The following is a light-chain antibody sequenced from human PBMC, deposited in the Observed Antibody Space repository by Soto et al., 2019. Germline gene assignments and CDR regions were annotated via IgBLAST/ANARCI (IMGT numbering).Light chain of an antibody. Sequence: EIVLTQSPGTLSLSPGERATLSCRASQSVSSSYLAWYQQKPGQAPRLLIYRASSRATGIPDRFSGSGSGTDFTLTIGRLEPEDFAVYYCQQYGSYWTFGQGTKVEIK. CDR2: RAS. V-gene: IGKV3-20*01. CDR3: QQYGSYWT. J-gene: IGKJ1*01. CDR1: QSVSSSY.